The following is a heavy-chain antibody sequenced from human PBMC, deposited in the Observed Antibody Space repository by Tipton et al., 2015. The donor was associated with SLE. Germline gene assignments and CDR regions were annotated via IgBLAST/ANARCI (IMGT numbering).Heavy chain of an antibody. CDR3: ARDQVGVGDFDY. CDR1: GDSISSSSYY. CDR2: IYTGGST. J-gene: IGHJ4*02. D-gene: IGHD3-16*01. Sequence: GLVKPSETLSLTCIVSGDSISSSSYYWGWIRQPPGKGLECVGRIYTGGSTTFNSSLKSRVTISRDPSKNQFSLKLISATAADTAVYYCARDQVGVGDFDYWSQGTLVTVSS. V-gene: IGHV4-39*07.